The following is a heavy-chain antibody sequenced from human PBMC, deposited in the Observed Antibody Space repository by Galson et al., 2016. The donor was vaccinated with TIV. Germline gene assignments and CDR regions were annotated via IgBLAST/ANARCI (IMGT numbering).Heavy chain of an antibody. J-gene: IGHJ4*02. Sequence: SETLSLTCTVSGYSISSGYYWGWIRQPPGKGLEWIGSIHESGGTYYSPSLKSRVTISADTSKNHFSLNLSSVTAADTALYYCARDKRLWDRSGNSSPFDYWGQGALVTVSS. CDR1: GYSISSGYY. V-gene: IGHV4-38-2*02. CDR2: IHESGGT. D-gene: IGHD6-19*01. CDR3: ARDKRLWDRSGNSSPFDY.